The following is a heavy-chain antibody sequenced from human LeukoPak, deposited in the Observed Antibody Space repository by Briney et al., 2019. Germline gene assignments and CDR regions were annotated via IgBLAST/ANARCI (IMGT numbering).Heavy chain of an antibody. D-gene: IGHD2-15*01. CDR1: GYSISSGYY. J-gene: IGHJ5*02. CDR2: IYHSGST. V-gene: IGHV4-38-2*02. Sequence: PSETLSLTCTVSGYSISSGYYWGWIRQPPGKGLEWIGSIYHSGSTYYNPSLKSRVTISVDTSKNQFSLKLSSVTAADTAVYYCARDRDRVDPWGQGTLVTVSS. CDR3: ARDRDRVDP.